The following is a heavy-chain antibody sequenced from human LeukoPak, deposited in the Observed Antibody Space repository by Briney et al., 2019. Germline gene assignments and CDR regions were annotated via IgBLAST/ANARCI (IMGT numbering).Heavy chain of an antibody. V-gene: IGHV3-21*01. CDR1: GFTFSSYS. D-gene: IGHD2-2*01. CDR2: ISSSSSYI. Sequence: GGSLRLSCAAPGFTFSSYSMNWVRQAPGKGLEWVSSISSSSSYIYYADSVKGRFTISRDNAKNSLYLQMNSLRAEDTAVYYCARADDIVVVPAAAKIDYWGQGTLVTVSS. CDR3: ARADDIVVVPAAAKIDY. J-gene: IGHJ4*02.